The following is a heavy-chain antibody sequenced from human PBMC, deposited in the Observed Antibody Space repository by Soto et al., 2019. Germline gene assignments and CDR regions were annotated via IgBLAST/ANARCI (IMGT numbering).Heavy chain of an antibody. J-gene: IGHJ6*01. CDR2: IYYSGST. V-gene: IGHV4-61*01. Sequence: PSETLSLTCTVSGGSVSSGNYYWSWTRQPPGKGLEWIGYIYYSGSTNYNPSLKSRVTISVDTSKNQFSLKLSSVTDADTAVYYCARYVVVVAANYYYGMDVWGQGTTVTASS. CDR1: GGSVSSGNYY. CDR3: ARYVVVVAANYYYGMDV. D-gene: IGHD2-15*01.